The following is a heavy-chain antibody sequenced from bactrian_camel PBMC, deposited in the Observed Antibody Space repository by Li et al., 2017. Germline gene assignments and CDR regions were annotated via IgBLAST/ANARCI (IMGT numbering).Heavy chain of an antibody. CDR2: INSGSSKV. V-gene: IGHV3S35*01. CDR1: GNPYSNLC. J-gene: IGHJ6*01. Sequence: VQLVESGGGSVQAGGSLRLSCVASGNPYSNLCMGWFRQAPGKGLEWLGYINSGSSKVYYGDSVKGRFTISRDNAKNTVYLQMNSPKSEDTALYYCAPPPVGDFGYWGQGTQVTVS. D-gene: IGHD6*01. CDR3: APPPVGDFGY.